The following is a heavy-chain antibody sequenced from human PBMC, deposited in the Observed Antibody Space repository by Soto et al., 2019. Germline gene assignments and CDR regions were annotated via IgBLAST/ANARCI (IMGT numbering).Heavy chain of an antibody. CDR2: IYYSGRA. J-gene: IGHJ2*01. Sequence: QVQLEESGPGLEKPSETLSLTCTDSGGSISHYYWSWIRQPPGKGLEWIGYIYYSGRANYNPSLKSCIIVSVDTSKNQSSLKLSSVPGADTAVYFCARGGSSWSGAWYFDLWGRGTLVTVSS. CDR1: GGSISHYY. V-gene: IGHV4-59*01. D-gene: IGHD6-13*01. CDR3: ARGGSSWSGAWYFDL.